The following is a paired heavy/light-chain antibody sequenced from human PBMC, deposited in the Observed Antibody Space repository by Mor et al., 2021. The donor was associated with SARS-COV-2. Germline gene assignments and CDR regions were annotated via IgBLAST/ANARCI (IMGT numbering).Heavy chain of an antibody. Sequence: QVQLVQSGAEVKKPGASLKVSCKASGYTFTNYGISWVRQAPGQGLEWMGWISAYNGNTHYVQKFQGRVTMTTDTSTSTAYMDLRSLRSDDAAVYYCARDQRAYSYGPRLPPQWYFDYWGQGTLVTVSS. D-gene: IGHD5-18*01. V-gene: IGHV1-18*04. J-gene: IGHJ4*02. CDR3: ARDQRAYSYGPRLPPQWYFDY. CDR1: GYTFTNYG. CDR2: ISAYNGNT.
Light chain of an antibody. V-gene: IGLV1-51*01. Sequence: QSVLTQPPSVSAAPGQKVTISCSGSSSNIGNNYVSWYQQLPGTAPKLLIYDNNKRFSGIPDRFSGSQSGTSATLGITGLQTGDEADYYCGTWDNSLSAVVFGGGTKLTVL. J-gene: IGLJ3*02. CDR1: SSNIGNNY. CDR3: GTWDNSLSAVV. CDR2: DNN.